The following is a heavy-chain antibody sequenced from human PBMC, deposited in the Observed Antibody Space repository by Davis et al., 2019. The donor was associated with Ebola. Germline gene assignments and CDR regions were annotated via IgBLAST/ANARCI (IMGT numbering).Heavy chain of an antibody. J-gene: IGHJ4*02. D-gene: IGHD6-19*01. CDR3: AKDIKYSSGWYFDY. CDR1: GFTFSSYW. V-gene: IGHV3-74*01. CDR2: INSDGSST. Sequence: GESLKIPCAASGFTFSSYWMHWVRQAPGKGLVWVSRINSDGSSTSYADSVKGRFTISRDNAKNTLYLQMNSLRAEDTALYYCAKDIKYSSGWYFDYWGQGTLVTVSS.